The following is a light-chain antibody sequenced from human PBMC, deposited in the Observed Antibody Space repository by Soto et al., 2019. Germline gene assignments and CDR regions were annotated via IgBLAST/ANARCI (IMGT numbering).Light chain of an antibody. CDR1: QNINIY. Sequence: DIQMTQSPSSLSASVGDRVTISCRASQNINIYLSWYQQKPGKVPKLLIYDESTLQSGVPSRFSGSRSGTDFTRTLNNLQPEDFATYYCQQSYRTPYTFGQGTKL. CDR3: QQSYRTPYT. J-gene: IGKJ2*01. V-gene: IGKV1-39*01. CDR2: DES.